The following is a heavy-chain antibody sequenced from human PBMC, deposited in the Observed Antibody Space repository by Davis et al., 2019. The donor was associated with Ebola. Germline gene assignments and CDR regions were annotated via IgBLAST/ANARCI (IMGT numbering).Heavy chain of an antibody. CDR1: GFTVSSNH. D-gene: IGHD4-23*01. CDR3: AGFGGYSN. Sequence: GESLKISCAASGFTVSSNHVTWVRHAPGRGLEWVSIVSNDGRTYYADPVTGRSTVSRHNSENTLYLQMNSLRLDDTAMYHCAGFGGYSNWGQGTLVTVSS. V-gene: IGHV3-53*04. J-gene: IGHJ4*02. CDR2: VSNDGRT.